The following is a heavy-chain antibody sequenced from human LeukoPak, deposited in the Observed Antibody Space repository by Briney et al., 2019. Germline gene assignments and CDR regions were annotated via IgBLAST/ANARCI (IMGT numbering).Heavy chain of an antibody. CDR1: GYTFTSYD. CDR2: IIPIFGTA. Sequence: GASVKVSCKASGYTFTSYDINWVRQATGQGHEWMGMIIPIFGTANYAQKFQGRVTITTDESTSTAYMELSSLRSEDTAVYYCARGQIPGEWFGELELDYWGQGTLVTVSS. CDR3: ARGQIPGEWFGELELDY. D-gene: IGHD3-10*01. V-gene: IGHV1-69*05. J-gene: IGHJ4*02.